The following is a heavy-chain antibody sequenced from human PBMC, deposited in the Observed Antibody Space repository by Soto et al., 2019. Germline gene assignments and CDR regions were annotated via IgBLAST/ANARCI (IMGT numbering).Heavy chain of an antibody. D-gene: IGHD3-22*01. CDR2: IYYSGST. CDR1: GGPISSGGYY. V-gene: IGHV4-31*03. Sequence: QVQLQESGPGLVKPSQTLSLTCTVSGGPISSGGYYWSWIRQHPGKGLEWIGYIYYSGSTYYNPSLKSRVTISVDTSKNQFSLKLSSVTAADTAVYYCAISRYDSTGGYFDYWGQGTLVTVSS. J-gene: IGHJ4*02. CDR3: AISRYDSTGGYFDY.